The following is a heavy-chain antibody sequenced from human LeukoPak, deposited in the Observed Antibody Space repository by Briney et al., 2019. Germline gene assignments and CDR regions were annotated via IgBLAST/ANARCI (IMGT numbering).Heavy chain of an antibody. CDR1: GGSISSSNW. CDR3: ARDDRGYDIHNWFDP. CDR2: IYHSGST. J-gene: IGHJ5*02. Sequence: SETLSLTCAVSGGSISSSNWWSWVRQPPGKGLEWIGEIYHSGSTSYNPSLKSRVTISVDKSKNQFSLKLSSVTAADTAVYYYARDDRGYDIHNWFDPWGQGTLVTVSS. D-gene: IGHD3-9*01. V-gene: IGHV4-4*02.